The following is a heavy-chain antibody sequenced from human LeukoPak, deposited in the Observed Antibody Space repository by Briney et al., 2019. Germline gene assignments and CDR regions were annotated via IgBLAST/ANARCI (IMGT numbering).Heavy chain of an antibody. J-gene: IGHJ4*02. Sequence: PGGSLRLSCAASGFTFTSYWMSWVRQAPGNGLEWVANIKQDGSEKYYVDSVKGRFTISRDNAKNTLYLQMNSLSGEDTAVYYCARALGSSSDFWGQGTLVTVSS. CDR3: ARALGSSSDF. CDR2: IKQDGSEK. D-gene: IGHD1-26*01. CDR1: GFTFTSYW. V-gene: IGHV3-7*01.